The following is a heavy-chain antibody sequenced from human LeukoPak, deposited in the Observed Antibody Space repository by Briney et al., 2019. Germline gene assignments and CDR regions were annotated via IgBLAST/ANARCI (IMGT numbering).Heavy chain of an antibody. J-gene: IGHJ4*02. CDR2: IYHSGRA. CDR1: GGSISSRSHH. V-gene: IGHV4-39*01. D-gene: IGHD2-15*01. Sequence: SETLSLTCTVCGGSISSRSHHGVWIREPPGKGLEWIGSIYHSGRAYYNPSLKSRVTLSVDTSKNQFSLKLSSVTAADTAVYYCARLTSTCTGGSCYHYYFDYWGQGTLVTVSS. CDR3: ARLTSTCTGGSCYHYYFDY.